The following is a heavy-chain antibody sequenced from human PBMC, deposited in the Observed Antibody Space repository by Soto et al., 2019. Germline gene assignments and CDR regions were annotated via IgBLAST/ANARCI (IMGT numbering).Heavy chain of an antibody. D-gene: IGHD6-19*01. J-gene: IGHJ4*02. CDR3: ARAGAVAAPNDY. CDR2: INPNSGGS. V-gene: IGHV1-2*02. Sequence: GASVKASCKDSGYTFTGYYMHWVRKAPGHGLEWMGWINPNSGGSNYAQKFQGRVTMTRDTSISAAYMELSRLRSDDGPVYYCARAGAVAAPNDYWGQGTVVTVSS. CDR1: GYTFTGYY.